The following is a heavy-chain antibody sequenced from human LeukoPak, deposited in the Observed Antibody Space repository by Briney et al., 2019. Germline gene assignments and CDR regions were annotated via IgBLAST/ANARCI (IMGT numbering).Heavy chain of an antibody. CDR3: ARGDYYDSSGYYWDY. CDR2: VYYSGST. Sequence: SETLSLTCVVSGGSVSGYYWGWIRQPPGRGLEWIGYVYYSGSTNYNPSFKSRITISVDTSRNQFSLQLSSVTAADTAVYYCARGDYYDSSGYYWDYWGQGTLVTVSS. V-gene: IGHV4-59*02. J-gene: IGHJ4*02. D-gene: IGHD3-22*01. CDR1: GGSVSGYY.